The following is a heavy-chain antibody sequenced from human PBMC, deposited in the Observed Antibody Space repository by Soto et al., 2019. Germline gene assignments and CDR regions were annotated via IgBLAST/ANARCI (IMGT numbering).Heavy chain of an antibody. V-gene: IGHV4-4*02. CDR2: IYDTRRT. CDR1: VDSISRSTSAW. CDR3: ATDRTGSGRLDY. Sequence: QVQLQESGPGLMKPSGTLSLTCAVSVDSISRSTSAWWSWVRQPPGKGLEWIGEIYDTRRTNYNQSLRSRVTISVDESKNQFSLRLTAVTAADTAVYYCATDRTGSGRLDYWGKGILVTVSS. J-gene: IGHJ4*02. D-gene: IGHD3-10*01.